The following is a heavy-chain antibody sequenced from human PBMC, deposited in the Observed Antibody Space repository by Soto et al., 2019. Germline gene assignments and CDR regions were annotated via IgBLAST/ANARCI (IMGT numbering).Heavy chain of an antibody. D-gene: IGHD1-1*01. CDR1: GGSISTSVW. J-gene: IGHJ4*02. V-gene: IGHV4-4*02. CDR3: ARKAWTRLDY. CDR2: VFHDGNT. Sequence: QLRLQESGPGLVKPSGTLSLTCTVSGGSISTSVWWTWVRLPPGKGLQWIGEVFHDGNTNYNPSLQSRLRISVDKSTSQFSLRLTSVTAADTAVYYCARKAWTRLDYWGQGALVTVSS.